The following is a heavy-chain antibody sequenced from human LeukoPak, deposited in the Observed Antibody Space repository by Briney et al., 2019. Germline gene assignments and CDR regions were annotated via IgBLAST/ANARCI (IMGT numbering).Heavy chain of an antibody. CDR3: TVLSDGDAFDI. CDR1: GYTFTVYY. J-gene: IGHJ3*02. CDR2: IDPKTGGT. Sequence: GASVKVSFKASGYTFTVYYMHWVRQAPGQGLEWLGRIDPKTGGTKYAQKFQGRVTMTRDTSSSTAYMDLSSLRSDDTAVYFCTVLSDGDAFDIWGQGTLVTVSS. D-gene: IGHD6-6*01. V-gene: IGHV1-2*06.